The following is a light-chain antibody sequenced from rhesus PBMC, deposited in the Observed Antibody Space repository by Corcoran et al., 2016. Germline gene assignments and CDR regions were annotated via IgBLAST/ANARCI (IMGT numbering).Light chain of an antibody. J-gene: IGKJ1*01. CDR1: QSISNW. Sequence: DIQMTQSPSSLSASVADTVTITCRASQSISNWLAWYQQKPGKAPKLLIYKASTLQGGVPSRFSGSGSRTDFTFTFGGLQSEDFATYYCQQYSSSPWTFGLGTKVEIK. V-gene: IGKV1-22*01. CDR2: KAS. CDR3: QQYSSSPWT.